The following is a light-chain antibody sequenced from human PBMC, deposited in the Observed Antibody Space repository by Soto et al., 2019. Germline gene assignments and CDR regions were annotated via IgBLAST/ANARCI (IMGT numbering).Light chain of an antibody. CDR3: QQYQSYSRT. V-gene: IGKV1-5*01. CDR1: QSISSW. Sequence: DIQMTQSPSSLSASVGDRVTITCRASQSISSWLAWYQQKPGKAPKLLIYDASSLESGVPSRFSGRGSGTEFTLTISSLKPDDFATYYCQQYQSYSRTFGQGTKVDIK. CDR2: DAS. J-gene: IGKJ1*01.